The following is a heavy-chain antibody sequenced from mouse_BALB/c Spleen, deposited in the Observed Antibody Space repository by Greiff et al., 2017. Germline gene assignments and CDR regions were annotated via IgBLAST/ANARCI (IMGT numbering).Heavy chain of an antibody. CDR2: IFPGTGTT. CDR1: GYTFTSYW. V-gene: IGHV1S132*01. J-gene: IGHJ2*01. CDR3: ARSGLLRDFDY. D-gene: IGHD1-1*01. Sequence: VKLMESGAELVKPGASVKLSCKTSGYTFTSYWIQWVKQRPGQGLGWIGEIFPGTGTTYYNEKFKGKATLTIDTSSSTAYMQLSSLTSEDSAVYFCARSGLLRDFDYWGQGTTLTVSS.